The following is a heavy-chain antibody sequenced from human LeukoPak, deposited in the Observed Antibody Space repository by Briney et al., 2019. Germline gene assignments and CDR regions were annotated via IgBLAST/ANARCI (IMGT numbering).Heavy chain of an antibody. CDR1: GYTFAAYF. CDR2: INPNSGGT. J-gene: IGHJ4*02. D-gene: IGHD3-3*01. CDR3: ARDRRRFFWSGYPFDY. Sequence: VASVKVSRKASGYTFAAYFLPWVRQAPGQGLGGMGWINPNSGGTNYAQKFQGRVTMTRDTSISTAYMELSRLRSDDTAVYYCARDRRRFFWSGYPFDYWGQGTLVTVSS. V-gene: IGHV1-2*02.